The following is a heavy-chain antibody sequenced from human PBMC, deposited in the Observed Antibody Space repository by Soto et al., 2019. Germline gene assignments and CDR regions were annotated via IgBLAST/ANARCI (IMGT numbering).Heavy chain of an antibody. CDR3: ARNWNYLFDY. J-gene: IGHJ4*02. Sequence: HPGGSLRLSCAASGFTVSSSYMSWVRQAPGKGLEWVSVIYSGGNTYYADSVKGRFTISRDNSKNTLYLQMNSLRAEDTAVYYCARNWNYLFDYWGQGTLVTVSS. D-gene: IGHD1-7*01. V-gene: IGHV3-53*01. CDR1: GFTVSSSY. CDR2: IYSGGNT.